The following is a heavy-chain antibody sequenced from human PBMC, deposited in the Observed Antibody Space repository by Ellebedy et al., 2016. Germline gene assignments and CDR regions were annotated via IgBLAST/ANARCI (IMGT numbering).Heavy chain of an antibody. CDR2: IYYTGTT. D-gene: IGHD3-10*01. V-gene: IGHV4-59*01. J-gene: IGHJ4*02. CDR1: SGSISRYY. CDR3: ARIGGVSFGERPIDY. Sequence: GSLRLSCIVSSGSISRYYWSWIRQPLGRGLEWIGNIYYTGTTNYNPSLQSRVTISLDTSKNQFSLRLTSVTAADTAVYYCARIGGVSFGERPIDYWGQGTLVTVSS.